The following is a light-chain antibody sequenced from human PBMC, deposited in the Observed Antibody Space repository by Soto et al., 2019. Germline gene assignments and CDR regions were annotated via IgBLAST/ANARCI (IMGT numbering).Light chain of an antibody. CDR3: QQYGHSPLT. J-gene: IGKJ4*01. CDR1: QSLTNVY. V-gene: IGKV3-20*01. CDR2: ETS. Sequence: IVLTQSPGTLSVSPGERATLSCRASQSLTNVYLAWYQQKPGQAPRLLIYETSSRATGIPDRFTGSGSGTDFTLTINRLAPGDSAVYYCQQYGHSPLTFGGGTKVEIK.